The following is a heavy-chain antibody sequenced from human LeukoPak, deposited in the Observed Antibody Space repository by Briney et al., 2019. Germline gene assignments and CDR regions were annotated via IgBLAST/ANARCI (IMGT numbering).Heavy chain of an antibody. D-gene: IGHD4-17*01. Sequence: SETLSLTCTVSGVSISSSSYYWGWIRQPPGKGLEWIGSIYYSGSTYYNPSLKSRVTISVDTSKNQFSLKLSSVTAADTAVYYCARETTVTTFDYWGQGTLVTVSS. V-gene: IGHV4-39*01. CDR3: ARETTVTTFDY. CDR2: IYYSGST. CDR1: GVSISSSSYY. J-gene: IGHJ4*02.